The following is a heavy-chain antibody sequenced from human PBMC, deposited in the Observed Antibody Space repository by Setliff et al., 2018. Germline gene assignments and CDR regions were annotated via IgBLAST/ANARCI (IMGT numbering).Heavy chain of an antibody. CDR1: GGSISSGVYY. Sequence: PSETLSLTCTVSGGSISSGVYYWGWIRQPPGKGLEWTGRIYHGGKTYYNTSLESRLTISVDTSKNQFSLKLRSVTAADTAVYYCARTGTYRYFDSWGQGTLVTVSS. CDR2: IYHGGKT. D-gene: IGHD1-1*01. CDR3: ARTGTYRYFDS. J-gene: IGHJ4*02. V-gene: IGHV4-39*01.